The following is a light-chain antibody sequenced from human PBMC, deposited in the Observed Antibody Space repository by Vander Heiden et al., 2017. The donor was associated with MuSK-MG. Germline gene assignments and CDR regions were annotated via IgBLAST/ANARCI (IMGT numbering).Light chain of an antibody. CDR2: DAS. V-gene: IGKV3-11*01. CDR3: QQRGSWPPT. Sequence: EIVLTQSPATLSLSPGERAPLSCRASQSIRTRLDWYQHKLGQAPRLLIYDASNRATGIPARFSGSGSGTDFTLTISTLEPEDFAVYYCQQRGSWPPTFGEGTMVEIK. J-gene: IGKJ4*01. CDR1: QSIRTR.